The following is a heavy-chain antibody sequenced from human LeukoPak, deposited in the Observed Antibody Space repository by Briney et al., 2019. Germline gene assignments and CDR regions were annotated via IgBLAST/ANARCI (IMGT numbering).Heavy chain of an antibody. CDR3: ARLRTSYGDPFDY. CDR2: IYYSGST. Sequence: SETLSLTCTVSGGSIGSYFWSWIRQPPGRGLEWIGYIYYSGSTNYNPSLKSRVTISVDTSKNQFSLKLSSVTAADTAVYYCARLRTSYGDPFDYWGQGTLVTVSS. V-gene: IGHV4-59*12. CDR1: GGSIGSYF. D-gene: IGHD4-17*01. J-gene: IGHJ4*02.